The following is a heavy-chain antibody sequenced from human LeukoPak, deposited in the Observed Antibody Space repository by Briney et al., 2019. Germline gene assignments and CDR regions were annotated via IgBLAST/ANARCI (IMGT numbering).Heavy chain of an antibody. CDR3: ARQPRYILTPATHDRESANYFDP. D-gene: IGHD5-24*01. Sequence: PSETLSLTCTVSGDSISSPNYHGGWVRQSPGRGLEWIGSIYYSGITYYKWSLKSRATISVDTSNNQFSLHLSFVTAADTAIYFCARQPRYILTPATHDRESANYFDPWGRGTLVTVSP. J-gene: IGHJ5*02. CDR1: GDSISSPNYH. V-gene: IGHV4-39*01. CDR2: IYYSGIT.